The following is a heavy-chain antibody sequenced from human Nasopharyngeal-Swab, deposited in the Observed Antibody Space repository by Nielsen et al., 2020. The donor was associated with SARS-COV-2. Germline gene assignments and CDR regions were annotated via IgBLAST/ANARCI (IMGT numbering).Heavy chain of an antibody. J-gene: IGHJ6*03. CDR1: GFIFSPSS. D-gene: IGHD2-21*02. Sequence: GGSLRLSCAASGFIFSPSSLRCVCQGPGKGREWVSAISGSGGSTYCADSVKGRFTISRDNSKNTLYLQMNSLRYEDPAVYYCANHRDCCGTYYYMDVWGKGTTVTVSS. V-gene: IGHV3-23*01. CDR2: ISGSGGST. CDR3: ANHRDCCGTYYYMDV.